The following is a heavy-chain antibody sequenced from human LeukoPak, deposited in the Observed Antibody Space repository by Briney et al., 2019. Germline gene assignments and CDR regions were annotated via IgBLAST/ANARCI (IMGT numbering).Heavy chain of an antibody. Sequence: PGGSLRLSCAASGFTFGNFVMDWVRQAPGRGLEWVAAVEFDGSDEYYADSVKGRFTISRDNHMNTLYLQLNSLRVEDTAVYYCAKKTCGGRCAGVFDFWGQGTMVTVSS. J-gene: IGHJ3*01. V-gene: IGHV3-30-3*01. CDR1: GFTFGNFV. CDR2: VEFDGSDE. D-gene: IGHD2-21*01. CDR3: AKKTCGGRCAGVFDF.